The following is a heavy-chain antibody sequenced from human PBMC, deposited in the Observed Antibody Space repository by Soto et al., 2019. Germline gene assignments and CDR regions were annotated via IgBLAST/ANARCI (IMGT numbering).Heavy chain of an antibody. Sequence: QVQLQQWGAGLLKPSETLSLTCAVYGGSFSGYYWSWIRHPPGKGLEWIGEINHSGSTNYNPSLKSGVTISVDASKNQCSLKLSSVTAADTAVYYCARGSRHVDTAMAPFDCWGQGTLVTVSS. J-gene: IGHJ4*02. CDR2: INHSGST. V-gene: IGHV4-34*01. D-gene: IGHD5-18*01. CDR1: GGSFSGYY. CDR3: ARGSRHVDTAMAPFDC.